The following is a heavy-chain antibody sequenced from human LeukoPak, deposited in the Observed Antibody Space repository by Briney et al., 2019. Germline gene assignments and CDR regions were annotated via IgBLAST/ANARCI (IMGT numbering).Heavy chain of an antibody. V-gene: IGHV3-30*03. J-gene: IGHJ4*02. Sequence: PGRSLRLSCAASGFTFSSYGMHWVRQAPGKGLEWVAVISYDGSNKYYADSVKGRFTISRDNSKNTLYLQKNSLRAEDTAVYYCATHLGSYFDYWGQGTLVTVSS. CDR2: ISYDGSNK. CDR1: GFTFSSYG. CDR3: ATHLGSYFDY. D-gene: IGHD1-26*01.